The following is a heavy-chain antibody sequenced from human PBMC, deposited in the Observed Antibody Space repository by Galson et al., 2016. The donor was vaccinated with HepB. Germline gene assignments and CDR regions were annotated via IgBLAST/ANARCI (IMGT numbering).Heavy chain of an antibody. J-gene: IGHJ4*02. CDR1: GDSVSNSNAG. CDR2: TYYRSKWSY. V-gene: IGHV6-1*01. CDR3: TRVRELGRGFHS. D-gene: IGHD7-27*01. Sequence: CAISGDSVSNSNAGWNWIRQSPSRGLEWLGRTYYRSKWSYDYADSVRSRIAIHPDTTKNQVSLQLSSVTVEDTAIYCCTRVRELGRGFHSWGQGTLVIVSS.